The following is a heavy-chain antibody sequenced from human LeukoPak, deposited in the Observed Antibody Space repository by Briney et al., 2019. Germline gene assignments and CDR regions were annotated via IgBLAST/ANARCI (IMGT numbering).Heavy chain of an antibody. J-gene: IGHJ4*02. CDR2: IYSGGST. Sequence: PGGSLRLSXAASGFTVSTNYMSWVRQAPGKGLEWVSVIYSGGSTYYSDSVKGRFTISRDNFKNTLYLQMNSLRAEDTAVYYCARGRGSYYFDYWGQGTLVTVSS. CDR3: ARGRGSYYFDY. CDR1: GFTVSTNY. V-gene: IGHV3-53*01. D-gene: IGHD1-26*01.